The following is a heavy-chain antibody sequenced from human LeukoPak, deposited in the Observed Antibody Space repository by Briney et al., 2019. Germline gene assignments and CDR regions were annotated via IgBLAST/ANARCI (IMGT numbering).Heavy chain of an antibody. CDR2: IYYSGST. CDR1: GGSISSSSYY. V-gene: IGHV4-39*07. J-gene: IGHJ3*02. Sequence: SETLSLTCTVSGGSISSSSYYWGWIRQPPGKGLEWIGSIYYSGSTYYNPSLKSRVTISVDTSKNQFSLKLSSVTAADTAVYYCARDAPGIAVANDAFDIWGQGTMVTVSS. CDR3: ARDAPGIAVANDAFDI. D-gene: IGHD6-19*01.